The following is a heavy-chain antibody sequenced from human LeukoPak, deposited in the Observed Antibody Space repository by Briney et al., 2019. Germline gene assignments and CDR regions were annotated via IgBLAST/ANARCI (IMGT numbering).Heavy chain of an antibody. V-gene: IGHV1-24*01. D-gene: IGHD3-10*01. CDR2: FDPEDGET. CDR3: ARDGGYYYGSGTFVGV. J-gene: IGHJ4*02. Sequence: ASVKVSCKVSGYTLTELSMHWVRQAPGKGLEWMGGFDPEDGETIYAQKFQGRVTMTEDTSTDTAYMELRSLRSDDTAVYYCARDGGYYYGSGTFVGVWGQGTLVTVSS. CDR1: GYTLTELS.